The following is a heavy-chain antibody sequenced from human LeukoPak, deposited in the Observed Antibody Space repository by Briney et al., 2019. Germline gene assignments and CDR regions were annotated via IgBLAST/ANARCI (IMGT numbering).Heavy chain of an antibody. CDR2: IYYSGST. CDR3: ARGYYYGSGSLTRNYYYYMDV. J-gene: IGHJ6*03. V-gene: IGHV4-39*01. Sequence: SETLSLTCTVSGGSISSSSYYWGWLRQPPGKGLEWIGSIYYSGSTYYNPSLKSRVTVSVDTSKNQFSLKLSSVTAADTAVYYCARGYYYGSGSLTRNYYYYMDVWGKGTTVTISS. CDR1: GGSISSSSYY. D-gene: IGHD3-10*01.